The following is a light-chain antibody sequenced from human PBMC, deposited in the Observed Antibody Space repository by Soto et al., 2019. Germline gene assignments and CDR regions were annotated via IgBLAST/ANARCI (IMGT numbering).Light chain of an antibody. CDR3: FSFTTTSTHV. Sequence: QSVLAQPASVSGSPGQSITISCTGTSSDVGAYNSVSWYQQHPHRAPQVIIYKGTQRPSGVSNRFSGSKSGNTAYLTISGLQVEDEAEYFCFSFTTTSTHVFGTGTKVTVL. J-gene: IGLJ1*01. V-gene: IGLV2-14*02. CDR1: SSDVGAYNS. CDR2: KGT.